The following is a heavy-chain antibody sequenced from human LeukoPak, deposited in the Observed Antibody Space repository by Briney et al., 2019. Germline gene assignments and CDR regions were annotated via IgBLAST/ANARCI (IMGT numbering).Heavy chain of an antibody. CDR2: INHSGSA. CDR3: ARDPGIAVAGTYY. Sequence: PSETLSLTCAVYDGSFSGYYCSWIRQPPGKGLEWIGEINHSGSANYNPSLKSRVTISVDTSKNQFSLKLSSVTAADTAVYYCARDPGIAVAGTYYWGQGTLVTVSS. D-gene: IGHD6-19*01. V-gene: IGHV4-34*01. J-gene: IGHJ4*02. CDR1: DGSFSGYY.